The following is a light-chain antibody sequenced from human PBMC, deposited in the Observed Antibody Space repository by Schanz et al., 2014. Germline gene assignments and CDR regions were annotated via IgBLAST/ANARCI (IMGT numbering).Light chain of an antibody. CDR2: GNG. Sequence: QSVLTQSPSVSGAPGQRVTISCTGSSSNIGAGYDVHWYQQLPGTAPKLLIYGNGNRPSGVPDRFSGSKSGTSPSLAITGLQAEDEADYYCQSYDSSLSAWVFGGGTKLTVL. V-gene: IGLV1-40*01. CDR1: SSNIGAGYD. J-gene: IGLJ3*02. CDR3: QSYDSSLSAWV.